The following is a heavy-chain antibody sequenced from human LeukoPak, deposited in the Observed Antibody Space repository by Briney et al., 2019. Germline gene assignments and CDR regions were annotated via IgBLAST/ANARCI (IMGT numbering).Heavy chain of an antibody. J-gene: IGHJ4*02. V-gene: IGHV4-59*01. CDR2: IYYSGST. CDR3: AREKIRGGFDY. D-gene: IGHD3-10*01. Sequence: SETLSLTCTVSGGSISSYYWSWIRQPPGKGLGWIGYIYYSGSTNYNPSLKSRVTISVDTSKNQFSLKLSSVTAADTAVYYCAREKIRGGFDYWGQGTLVTVSS. CDR1: GGSISSYY.